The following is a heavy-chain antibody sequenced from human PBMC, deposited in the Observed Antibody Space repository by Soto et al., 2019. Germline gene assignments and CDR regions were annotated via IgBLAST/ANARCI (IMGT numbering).Heavy chain of an antibody. Sequence: ASVKVSCKASGYTFTSYYMHWVRQAPGQGLEWMGIINPSGGSTSYAQKFQGRVTMTRDTSTSTVYMELSSLRSEDTAVYYCARDRTAASSGYYYHFIGYWGQGTLVTVSS. J-gene: IGHJ4*02. D-gene: IGHD3-22*01. CDR1: GYTFTSYY. CDR2: INPSGGST. V-gene: IGHV1-46*01. CDR3: ARDRTAASSGYYYHFIGY.